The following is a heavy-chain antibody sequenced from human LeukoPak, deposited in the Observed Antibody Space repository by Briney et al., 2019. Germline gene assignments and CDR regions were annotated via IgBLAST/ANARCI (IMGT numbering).Heavy chain of an antibody. CDR1: GLTFSNYA. V-gene: IGHV3-23*01. Sequence: GGSLRLSCAASGLTFSNYAMTWVRQAPGKGLEWVSSITAGGGTSYTDSVKGRFTVYRDNSKNTLYLQMNSLRAGDTALYYCAKDPNGDYIGAFDSWGQGTMVTVSS. J-gene: IGHJ3*01. CDR2: ITAGGGT. CDR3: AKDPNGDYIGAFDS. D-gene: IGHD4-17*01.